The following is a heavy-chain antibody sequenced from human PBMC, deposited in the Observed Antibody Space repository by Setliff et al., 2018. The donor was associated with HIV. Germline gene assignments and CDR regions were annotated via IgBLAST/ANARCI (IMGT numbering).Heavy chain of an antibody. V-gene: IGHV4-34*01. CDR3: ARSNLEPTSRLFDP. CDR2: IHNSGTT. D-gene: IGHD1-1*01. J-gene: IGHJ5*02. CDR1: GGSFSGYC. Sequence: SETLSLTCAVYGGSFSGYCWGWLRQPPGKGPEWIGYIHNSGTTHYNPAFESRLIISLDMSNNRFSLNLASVTAADTAVYYCARSNLEPTSRLFDPWGPGTLVTVSS.